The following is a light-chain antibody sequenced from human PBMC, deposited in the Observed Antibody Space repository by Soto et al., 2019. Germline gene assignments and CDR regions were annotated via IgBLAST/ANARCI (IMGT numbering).Light chain of an antibody. CDR1: QDISTF. CDR2: SAS. Sequence: DIQMTQSPSSVSASVGDRITITCRASQDISTFLAWYQQKAGKAPQLLIYSASTLQNGVPPRFSGNGSGTDFTLTITNLQPEDFATYFCQQAHTFVTFGGGTKLEMK. CDR3: QQAHTFVT. V-gene: IGKV1-12*01. J-gene: IGKJ4*01.